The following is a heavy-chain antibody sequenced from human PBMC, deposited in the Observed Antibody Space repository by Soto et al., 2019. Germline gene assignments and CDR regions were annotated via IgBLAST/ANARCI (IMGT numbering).Heavy chain of an antibody. D-gene: IGHD6-13*01. CDR2: ISGSGGST. CDR1: GFTFSSYA. J-gene: IGHJ4*02. V-gene: IGHV3-23*01. Sequence: EVQLLESGGGLVQPGGSLRLSCAASGFTFSSYAMRWVRQAPGKGLEWVSAISGSGGSTYNADSVKGRFTISRDNSKNTLYLQMNSLRAEDTAVYYCARGGRSSYFDYWGQGTLVTVSS. CDR3: ARGGRSSYFDY.